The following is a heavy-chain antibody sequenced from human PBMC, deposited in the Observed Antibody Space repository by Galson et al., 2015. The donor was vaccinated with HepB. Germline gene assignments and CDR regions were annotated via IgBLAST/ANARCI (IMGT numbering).Heavy chain of an antibody. Sequence: SLRLSCAASGFTFSGSAMHWVRRASGKGLEWVGRIRSKANSYATAYAASVKGRFTISRDDSKNTAYLQMNSLKTEDTAVYYCTRHVVSLSRGSYEGYWGQGTLVTVSS. CDR3: TRHVVSLSRGSYEGY. CDR2: IRSKANSYAT. CDR1: GFTFSGSA. D-gene: IGHD5-18*01. V-gene: IGHV3-73*01. J-gene: IGHJ4*02.